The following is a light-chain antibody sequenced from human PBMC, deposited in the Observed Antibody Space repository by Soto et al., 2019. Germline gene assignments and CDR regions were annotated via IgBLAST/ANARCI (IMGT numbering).Light chain of an antibody. J-gene: IGKJ4*01. V-gene: IGKV3-11*01. CDR3: QQRGVWPLT. Sequence: EIVLTQSPGTLSLSPGERAILSYRASQSLSSNLAWYQQKPGQAPRLLVYGASTRPTGIPTRFSGSGSGTDFTLTISGLEDEDFAVYYCQQRGVWPLTFGGGTKVDIK. CDR1: QSLSSN. CDR2: GAS.